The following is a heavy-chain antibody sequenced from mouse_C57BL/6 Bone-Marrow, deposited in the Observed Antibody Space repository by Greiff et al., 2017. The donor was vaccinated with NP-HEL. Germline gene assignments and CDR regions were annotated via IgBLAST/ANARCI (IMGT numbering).Heavy chain of an antibody. V-gene: IGHV2-9-1*01. CDR1: GFSLTSYA. CDR3: ARLIYYYGSSYAMDY. J-gene: IGHJ4*01. D-gene: IGHD1-1*01. CDR2: IWTGGGT. Sequence: VMLVESGPGLVAPSQSLSITCTVSGFSLTSYAISWVRQPPGKGLEWLGVIWTGGGTNYNSALKSRLSISKDNSKSQVFLKMNSLQTDDTARYYCARLIYYYGSSYAMDYWGQGTSVTVSS.